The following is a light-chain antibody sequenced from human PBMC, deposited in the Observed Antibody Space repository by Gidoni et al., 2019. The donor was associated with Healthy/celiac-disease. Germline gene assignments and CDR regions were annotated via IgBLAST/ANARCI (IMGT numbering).Light chain of an antibody. V-gene: IGLV1-47*01. CDR2: RNN. CDR3: AAWDDSLSGVV. J-gene: IGLJ2*01. Sequence: QSVLTQPRSASWTPGQRVTISCSGSSSNIGSNYVYWYQQLPGTAPKLLIYRNNQRPSGVPDRFSGSKSGTSASLAISGLRSEDEADYYCAAWDDSLSGVVFGGGTKLTVL. CDR1: SSNIGSNY.